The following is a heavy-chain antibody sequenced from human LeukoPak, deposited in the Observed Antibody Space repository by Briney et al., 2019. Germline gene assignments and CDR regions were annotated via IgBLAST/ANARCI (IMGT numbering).Heavy chain of an antibody. CDR1: GFTFSSYG. CDR2: ISGSGGST. CDR3: ARDEHYDTSRFDY. V-gene: IGHV3-23*01. D-gene: IGHD3-22*01. J-gene: IGHJ4*02. Sequence: GGSLRLSCAASGFTFSSYGMSWVRQAPGKGLEWVSAISGSGGSTYYADSVKGRFAISRDNAKNSLYLQMNSLRAEDTAFYYCARDEHYDTSRFDYWGQGTLVTVSS.